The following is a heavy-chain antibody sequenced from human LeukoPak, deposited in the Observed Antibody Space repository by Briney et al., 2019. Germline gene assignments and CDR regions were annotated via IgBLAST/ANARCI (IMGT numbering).Heavy chain of an antibody. CDR2: INHSGST. CDR1: GGSFSGYY. J-gene: IGHJ4*02. Sequence: SETLSLTCAVYGGSFSGYYWSWIRQPPGKGLVWIGEINHSGSTNYNPSLKSRVTISVDTSKNQFSLKLSSVTAADTAVYYCARGRDDTAMVFDCWGQGTLVTVSS. V-gene: IGHV4-34*01. CDR3: ARGRDDTAMVFDC. D-gene: IGHD5-18*01.